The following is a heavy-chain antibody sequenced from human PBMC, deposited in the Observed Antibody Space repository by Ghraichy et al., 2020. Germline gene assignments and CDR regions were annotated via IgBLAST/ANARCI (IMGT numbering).Heavy chain of an antibody. CDR2: INHSGST. Sequence: SETLSLTCAVYGGSFSGYYWSWIRQPPGKGLEWIGEINHSGSTNYNPSLKSRVTISVDTSKNQFSLKLSSVTAADTAVYYCARDKNSGLDYWGQGTLVTVSS. CDR3: ARDKNSGLDY. D-gene: IGHD5-12*01. J-gene: IGHJ4*02. CDR1: GGSFSGYY. V-gene: IGHV4-34*01.